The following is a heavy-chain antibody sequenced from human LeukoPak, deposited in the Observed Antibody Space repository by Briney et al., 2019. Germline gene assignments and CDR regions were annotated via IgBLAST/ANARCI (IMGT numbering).Heavy chain of an antibody. J-gene: IGHJ4*02. CDR3: ARIGGGFHLDY. CDR1: GASISSYD. Sequence: SETLSLTCAVSGASISSYDWSWIRQPPGKGLEWIGGIYNSGRTNDNPSLKSRVTISVDTSKNQFSLKLSSVTAADTAVYYCARIGGGFHLDYWGQGTLVTVSS. V-gene: IGHV4-59*08. D-gene: IGHD3-16*01. CDR2: IYNSGRT.